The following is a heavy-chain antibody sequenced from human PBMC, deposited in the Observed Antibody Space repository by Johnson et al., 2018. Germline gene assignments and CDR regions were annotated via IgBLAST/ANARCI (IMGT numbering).Heavy chain of an antibody. Sequence: VQLVQSGGGLVQPGGSLRLSCAASGFTFDDYSMHWVRQAPGKGLEWVSLISWDGGSTYYAGSVKGRFTSSRDNRKNSLYLQMHSLRTEDSALYYCAKDISRVGIAAAGTVGFQHWGQGTLVTVAS. V-gene: IGHV3-43*01. J-gene: IGHJ1*01. D-gene: IGHD6-13*01. CDR2: ISWDGGST. CDR3: AKDISRVGIAAAGTVGFQH. CDR1: GFTFDDYS.